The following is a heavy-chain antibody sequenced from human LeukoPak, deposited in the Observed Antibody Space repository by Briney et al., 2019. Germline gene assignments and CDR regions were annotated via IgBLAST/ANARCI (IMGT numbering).Heavy chain of an antibody. CDR1: GFTVSDYA. J-gene: IGHJ4*02. D-gene: IGHD1-26*01. V-gene: IGHV3-23*01. CDR2: ISASGVMT. Sequence: GGSLRLSCAASGFTVSDYAMTWVRQAPGKGLEWVSSISASGVMTYYADSVKGRFTVSRDNSKNTLYLQMNSLRAEDTAVYYCAKEYSGTFSPFPSYFDCWGQGTLVTVSS. CDR3: AKEYSGTFSPFPSYFDC.